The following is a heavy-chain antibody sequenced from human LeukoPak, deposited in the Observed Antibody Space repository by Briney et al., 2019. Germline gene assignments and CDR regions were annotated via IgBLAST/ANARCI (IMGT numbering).Heavy chain of an antibody. CDR1: GGSISSYY. D-gene: IGHD2-15*01. CDR2: IYTSGST. J-gene: IGHJ4*02. CDR3: ATNSGYCSGGSCYSY. V-gene: IGHV4-4*07. Sequence: SETLSLTCTVSGGSISSYYWSWIRQPAGKGLEWIGRIYTSGSTNYNPSLKSRVTMSVDTSKNRFSLKLSSVTAADTAVYYCATNSGYCSGGSCYSYWGQGTLVTVSS.